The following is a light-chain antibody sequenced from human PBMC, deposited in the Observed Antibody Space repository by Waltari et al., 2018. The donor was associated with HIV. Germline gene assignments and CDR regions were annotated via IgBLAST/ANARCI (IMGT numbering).Light chain of an antibody. Sequence: EIVLTHSPGTLSLSPGERVTLSCRASEILCGGHLAWYHQKPGQTSRLLIYGASTRATGIPDRFSGSGAGTDVTLTISRLEPEDFAVYYWQQYGSSPFFGGGTKVEIK. V-gene: IGKV3-20*01. J-gene: IGKJ4*01. CDR2: GAS. CDR3: QQYGSSPF. CDR1: EILCGGH.